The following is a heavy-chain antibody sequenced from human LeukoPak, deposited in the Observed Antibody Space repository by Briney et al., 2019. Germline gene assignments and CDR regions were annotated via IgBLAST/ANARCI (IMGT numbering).Heavy chain of an antibody. J-gene: IGHJ4*02. Sequence: GGSLRLSCVASGFTFSNYAMSWVRQAPGKGLEWVSAITGSGTNRYYADSLKGRFTTSRDNSKNTVFLQMNSLRHEDTAIYYCVIWGDYDVLTGYYIPDYWGQGTLVTVAS. D-gene: IGHD3-9*01. CDR1: GFTFSNYA. CDR2: ITGSGTNR. CDR3: VIWGDYDVLTGYYIPDY. V-gene: IGHV3-23*01.